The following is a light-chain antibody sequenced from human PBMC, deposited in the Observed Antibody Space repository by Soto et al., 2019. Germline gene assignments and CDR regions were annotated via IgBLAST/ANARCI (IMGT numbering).Light chain of an antibody. CDR3: CSNAGSNTFENVV. CDR2: DVT. V-gene: IGLV2-11*01. Sequence: QSALTQPRSVSGSPGQSVTISCTGTSSDVGRYDYVSWYQQNPGKAPKLMIYDVTKRPSGVPDRFSGSKSGNTASLTISGLQAEDEADYYCCSNAGSNTFENVVFGGGTKVTVL. CDR1: SSDVGRYDY. J-gene: IGLJ2*01.